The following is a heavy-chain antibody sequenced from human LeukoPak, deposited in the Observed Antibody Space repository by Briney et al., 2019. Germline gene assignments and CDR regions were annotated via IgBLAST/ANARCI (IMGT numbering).Heavy chain of an antibody. D-gene: IGHD2-15*01. Sequence: SETLSLTCTVSGGSISNYYWSWIRQPPGKGLEWIGYIYYSGGTNYNPSLKSRLTISVDTPKNHFSLRLTSVTAADTAVYYCARHSETCSGGSCFLDYFDYWGQGTLVTASS. V-gene: IGHV4-59*08. CDR3: ARHSETCSGGSCFLDYFDY. J-gene: IGHJ4*02. CDR1: GGSISNYY. CDR2: IYYSGGT.